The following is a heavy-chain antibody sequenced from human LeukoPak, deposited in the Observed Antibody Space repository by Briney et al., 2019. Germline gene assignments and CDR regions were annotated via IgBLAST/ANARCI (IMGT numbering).Heavy chain of an antibody. CDR3: ARSGTTMVTVDY. J-gene: IGHJ4*02. CDR2: VHYSGST. Sequence: SETLSLTCTVSGGSIRSYHWSWIRQPPGKGLEWIGYVHYSGSTNYNPSLKSRVIMSVDTSKNQFSPTVSSVTAADTAVYYCARSGTTMVTVDYWGQGTLVTVSS. V-gene: IGHV4-59*01. D-gene: IGHD5-18*01. CDR1: GGSIRSYH.